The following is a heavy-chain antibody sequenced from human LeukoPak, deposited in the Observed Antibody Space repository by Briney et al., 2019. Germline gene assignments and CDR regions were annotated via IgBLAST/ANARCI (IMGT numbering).Heavy chain of an antibody. V-gene: IGHV3-7*01. J-gene: IGHJ4*02. CDR3: ARSYYYDSSGYPRPFDY. D-gene: IGHD3-22*01. CDR2: IKQDGSEK. Sequence: GGSLRLSCAASGFTFSSYWMSWVRQAPGKGLEWVANIKQDGSEKYYVDSVKGRFTISRDNAKNSLYLQMNSLRAEDTAVYYCARSYYYDSSGYPRPFDYWGQGTLVTVSS. CDR1: GFTFSSYW.